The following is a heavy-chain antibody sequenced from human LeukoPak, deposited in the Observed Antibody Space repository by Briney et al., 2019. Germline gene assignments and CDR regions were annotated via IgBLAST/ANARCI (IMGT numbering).Heavy chain of an antibody. J-gene: IGHJ6*03. CDR1: GGSISSYY. V-gene: IGHV4-4*07. D-gene: IGHD3-10*01. CDR3: AGSYSVYYYYYMDV. CDR2: TYTSGST. Sequence: SETLSLTCTVSGGSISSYYWSWIRQPSGKGLEWIGRTYTSGSTNYNPSLKSRVTMSVDTSKNQFSLKLSSVTAADTAVYYCAGSYSVYYYYYMDVWGKGTTVTISS.